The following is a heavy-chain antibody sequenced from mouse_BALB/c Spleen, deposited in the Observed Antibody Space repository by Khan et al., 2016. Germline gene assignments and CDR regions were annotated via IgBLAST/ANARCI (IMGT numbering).Heavy chain of an antibody. J-gene: IGHJ2*01. Sequence: QVQLQQSGSVLVRPGASVKLSCKASGYTFTSSWMHWAKQRPGQGLEWIGEIHPNSGNTNYNEKFKGKATLTVDTSSSTAYVDLSSLTSEDSAVDYCARGGGRGDYFDYWGQGTTLTVSS. CDR1: GYTFTSSW. V-gene: IGHV1S130*01. CDR3: ARGGGRGDYFDY. CDR2: IHPNSGNT. D-gene: IGHD3-3*01.